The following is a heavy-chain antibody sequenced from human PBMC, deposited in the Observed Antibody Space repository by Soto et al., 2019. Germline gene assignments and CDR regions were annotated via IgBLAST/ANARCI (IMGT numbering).Heavy chain of an antibody. CDR1: GYAFTGYY. J-gene: IGHJ5*02. V-gene: IGHV1-2*04. D-gene: IGHD3-22*01. CDR3: ARDPYYYDSSGYYPSLGFDP. CDR2: INPNSGGT. Sequence: ASVKVSCKASGYAFTGYYMHWVRQAPGQGLEWMGWINPNSGGTNYAQKFQGWVTMTRDTSISTAYMELSRLRSDDTAVYYCARDPYYYDSSGYYPSLGFDPWGQGTLVTVSS.